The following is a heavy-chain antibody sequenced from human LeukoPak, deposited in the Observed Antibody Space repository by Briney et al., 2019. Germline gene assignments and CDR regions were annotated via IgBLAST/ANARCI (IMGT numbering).Heavy chain of an antibody. CDR1: GFTFSSYS. J-gene: IGHJ5*02. CDR2: ITTRSSYI. V-gene: IGHV3-21*06. CDR3: ARDPAAAGTVWLDP. D-gene: IGHD6-13*01. Sequence: GGSLRLSCAASGFTFSSYSMNWARQAPGKGLEWVSSITTRSSYIYYADSVRGRFTISRDDAKNSLYLQMNSLRADDTAVYYCARDPAAAGTVWLDPWGQGTLVTVSS.